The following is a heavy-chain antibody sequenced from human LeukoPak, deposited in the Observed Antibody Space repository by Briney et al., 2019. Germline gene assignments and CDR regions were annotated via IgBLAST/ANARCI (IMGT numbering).Heavy chain of an antibody. V-gene: IGHV1-2*02. CDR2: INPNSGGT. CDR3: AREIGWELLILDY. D-gene: IGHD1-26*01. Sequence: VASVKVSCRASGCTFTGYYMHWVRQAPGQGLEWMGWINPNSGGTNYAQKFQGRVTMTRDTSISTAYMELSRLRSDDTAVYYCAREIGWELLILDYWGQGTLVTVSS. J-gene: IGHJ4*02. CDR1: GCTFTGYY.